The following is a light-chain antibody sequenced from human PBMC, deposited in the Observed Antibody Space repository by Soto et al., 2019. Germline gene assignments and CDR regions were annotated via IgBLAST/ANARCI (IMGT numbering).Light chain of an antibody. CDR3: AAWDDSLSVYYV. CDR1: SSNIGSNY. V-gene: IGLV1-47*01. Sequence: QSVLTQPPSASGTPGQRVTISCSGSSSNIGSNYVYWYQQLPGTAPKLLIYRNNQRPSGVPDRFSGSKSGTSASLAISGLRSEDEADYSCAAWDDSLSVYYVFGTGTKLTVL. CDR2: RNN. J-gene: IGLJ1*01.